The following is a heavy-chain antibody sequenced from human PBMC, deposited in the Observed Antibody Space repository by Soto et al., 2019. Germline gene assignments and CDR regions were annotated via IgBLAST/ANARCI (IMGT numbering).Heavy chain of an antibody. CDR3: ARVRDPNYGDYYFDY. V-gene: IGHV4-30-2*01. D-gene: IGHD4-17*01. CDR1: GGSISSGGYS. CDR2: IYHSGST. Sequence: SETLSLTCAVSGGSISSGGYSWSWIRQPPGKGLEWIGYIYHSGSTYYNPSLKSRVTISVDRSKNQFSLKLSSVTAADTAVYYCARVRDPNYGDYYFDYWGQGTLVTVSS. J-gene: IGHJ4*02.